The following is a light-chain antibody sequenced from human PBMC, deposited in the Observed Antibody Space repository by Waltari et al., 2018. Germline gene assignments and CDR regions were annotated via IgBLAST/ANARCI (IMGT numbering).Light chain of an antibody. J-gene: IGKJ1*01. CDR3: QQYNNWPPWT. V-gene: IGKV3-15*01. CDR1: QSVSGN. Sequence: EIVMTQSPATLSVSPGERATLSCRASQSVSGNLAWYQQKPGQAPRLLIYGASTRATGIPARFSGSGSGTEFTLTISSRQSEDFGVYYCQQYNNWPPWTFGQGTTVEMK. CDR2: GAS.